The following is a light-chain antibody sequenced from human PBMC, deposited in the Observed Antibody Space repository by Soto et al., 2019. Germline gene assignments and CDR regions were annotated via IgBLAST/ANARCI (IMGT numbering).Light chain of an antibody. V-gene: IGKV3D-20*01. Sequence: ENVLTQSPATLSLSPGERATLSCGASQSVPRVYLAWYQQKPGLAPRLLIYDASTRAIGIPDRFSGSGSGTDFTLTVSRLEPEDFAVYYCQQYATSPITFGQGTRLDIK. J-gene: IGKJ5*01. CDR3: QQYATSPIT. CDR2: DAS. CDR1: QSVPRVY.